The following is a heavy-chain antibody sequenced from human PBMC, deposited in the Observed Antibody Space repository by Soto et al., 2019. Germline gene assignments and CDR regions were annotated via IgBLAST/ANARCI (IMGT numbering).Heavy chain of an antibody. CDR3: ARGAPITPGTFDF. CDR1: GFTFSSYA. Sequence: EVQLLESGGGLVQPGGSLRLSCAASGFTFSSYAMSWVRQAPGKGLEWVSAISGSGGSTFYADSVKGRFTISRDNSKNALYLQMNSLRAEDTAVYYCARGAPITPGTFDFWGQGILVSVSS. V-gene: IGHV3-23*01. J-gene: IGHJ4*02. D-gene: IGHD5-12*01. CDR2: ISGSGGST.